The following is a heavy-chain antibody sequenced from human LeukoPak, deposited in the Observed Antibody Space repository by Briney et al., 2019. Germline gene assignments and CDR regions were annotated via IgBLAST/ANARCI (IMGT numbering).Heavy chain of an antibody. CDR2: IWYDGSNK. V-gene: IGHV3-33*01. D-gene: IGHD3-10*01. J-gene: IGHJ4*02. CDR3: AGKYGPYYFDY. CDR1: GFTFSNYG. Sequence: GGSLRLSCAASGFTFSNYGMHWVRQAPGKGLEWVAVIWYDGSNKYYADSVEGRFTISRDNSKNTLYLQMNSLRAEDTAVYYCAGKYGPYYFDYWGQGTLVTVSS.